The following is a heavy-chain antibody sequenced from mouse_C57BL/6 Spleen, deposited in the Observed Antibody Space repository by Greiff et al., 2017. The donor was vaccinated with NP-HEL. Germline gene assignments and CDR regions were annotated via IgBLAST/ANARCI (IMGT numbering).Heavy chain of an antibody. Sequence: QVQLQQSGAELVKPGASVKMSCKASGYTFTTYPIEWMKQNHGKSLEWIGNFHPYNDDTEYNEKFKGKATLTVEKSSSTVYLELSRLTSDDSAVYYCARGDYYGSSFYYFDYWGQGTTLTVSS. CDR2: FHPYNDDT. V-gene: IGHV1-47*01. D-gene: IGHD1-1*01. CDR1: GYTFTTYP. J-gene: IGHJ2*01. CDR3: ARGDYYGSSFYYFDY.